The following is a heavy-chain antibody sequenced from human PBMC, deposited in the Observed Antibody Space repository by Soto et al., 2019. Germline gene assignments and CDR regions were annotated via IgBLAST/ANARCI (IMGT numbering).Heavy chain of an antibody. Sequence: GASVKVSCKASGYTFTGYYMHWVRQAPGQGLEWMGWINPNSGGTNYAQKFQGRVTMTRDTSISTAYMELSRLRSDDTAVYYCARLLYIAAAGSDYWGQGTLVTVSS. V-gene: IGHV1-2*02. CDR2: INPNSGGT. CDR1: GYTFTGYY. J-gene: IGHJ4*02. D-gene: IGHD6-13*01. CDR3: ARLLYIAAAGSDY.